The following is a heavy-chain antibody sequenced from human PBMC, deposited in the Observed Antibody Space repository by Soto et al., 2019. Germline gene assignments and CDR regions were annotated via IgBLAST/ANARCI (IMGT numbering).Heavy chain of an antibody. CDR2: IIPIFGTA. V-gene: IGHV1-69*13. D-gene: IGHD1-26*01. CDR1: GGTFSSYA. Sequence: ASVKVSCKASGGTFSSYAISWVRQAPGQGLEWMGGIIPIFGTANYAQKFQGRVTITADESTSTAYMELSSLRSEDTAVYYCARAISGSYYDYYSYGMDVWGQGTTVTVSS. J-gene: IGHJ6*02. CDR3: ARAISGSYYDYYSYGMDV.